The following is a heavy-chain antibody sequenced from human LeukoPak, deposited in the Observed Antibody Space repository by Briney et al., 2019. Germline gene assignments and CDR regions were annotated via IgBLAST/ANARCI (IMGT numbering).Heavy chain of an antibody. CDR2: MNPHSGET. J-gene: IGHJ1*01. V-gene: IGHV1-2*02. CDR3: ARGMDAEAFQN. CDR1: GYIFTGYW. Sequence: ASVKVSCKASGYIFTGYWIHWVRQAPGQGLEWLGWMNPHSGETNNAQKFQGRVTMTRDTSISVAYMQLSSLRSDDTAVYYCARGMDAEAFQNWGQGTLVTVSS. D-gene: IGHD2-2*03.